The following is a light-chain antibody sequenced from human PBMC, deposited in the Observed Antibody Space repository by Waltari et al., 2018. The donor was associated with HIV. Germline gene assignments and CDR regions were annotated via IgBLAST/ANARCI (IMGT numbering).Light chain of an antibody. CDR2: YDN. Sequence: LTQPGSVSVAPGQTASITCEGNNLGTLSFHWYRQTPGQAPILIIYYDNDRPSGISERFSGSKSGDTATLSISRVEAGDEGEYFCQVWQKPGRYVFGSGTKVTVL. CDR3: QVWQKPGRYV. V-gene: IGLV3-21*01. CDR1: NLGTLS. J-gene: IGLJ1*01.